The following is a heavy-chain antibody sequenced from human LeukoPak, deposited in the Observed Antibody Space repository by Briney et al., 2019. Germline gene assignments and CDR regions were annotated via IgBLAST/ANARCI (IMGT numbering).Heavy chain of an antibody. D-gene: IGHD2-2*01. CDR3: ATTLRANCSSTSCYSYYYYGMDV. J-gene: IGHJ6*02. Sequence: GGSLRLSCAASGFTFSSYAMTWVRQAPDKGLEWVSAISGSDGSTYYADSVKGRFTISRDDSQNTLYLQMNSLSAEDTAVYYCATTLRANCSSTSCYSYYYYGMDVWGQGTTVTVSS. CDR1: GFTFSSYA. V-gene: IGHV3-23*01. CDR2: ISGSDGST.